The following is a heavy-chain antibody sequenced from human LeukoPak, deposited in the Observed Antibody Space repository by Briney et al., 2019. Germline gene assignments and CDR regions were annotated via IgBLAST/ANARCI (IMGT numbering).Heavy chain of an antibody. CDR2: ISYDGNDK. CDR3: ASAPSGTTHFDY. J-gene: IGHJ4*02. V-gene: IGHV3-30*03. CDR1: GFTFSNYG. D-gene: IGHD1-26*01. Sequence: PGGSLRLSCAASGFTFSNYGMHWVRQAPGKGLEWVAVISYDGNDKYYADSVRGRFTISRDTSKNTLYVQLNSLRAEDTAVYYCASAPSGTTHFDYWGQGTLVTVSS.